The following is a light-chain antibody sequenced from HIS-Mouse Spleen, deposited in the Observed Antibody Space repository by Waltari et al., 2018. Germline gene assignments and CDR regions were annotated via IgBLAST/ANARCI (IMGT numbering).Light chain of an antibody. Sequence: EIVLTQSPATLSLSPGDRATLSCRASQSVSSYLAWYQQNPGQAPRLLIYDASNRATGIPARFSGSGSGTDFTLTISSLEPEDFAVYYCQQRSNWPPYTFGQGTKLEIK. CDR2: DAS. CDR1: QSVSSY. CDR3: QQRSNWPPYT. J-gene: IGKJ2*01. V-gene: IGKV3-11*01.